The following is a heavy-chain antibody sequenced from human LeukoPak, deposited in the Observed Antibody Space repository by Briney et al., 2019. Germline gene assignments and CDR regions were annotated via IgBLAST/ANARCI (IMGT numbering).Heavy chain of an antibody. V-gene: IGHV4-59*01. CDR2: IHYSGTT. Sequence: PSETLSLTCTVSGGSISAYYWSWIRQPPGKGLEWIGYIHYSGTTNYYPSLKSRVTIALDTSKNQFSLKLNSVTAADTAVYYCARFGTSSSRFFDQWGQETLVTVSS. D-gene: IGHD6-6*01. CDR1: GGSISAYY. J-gene: IGHJ4*02. CDR3: ARFGTSSSRFFDQ.